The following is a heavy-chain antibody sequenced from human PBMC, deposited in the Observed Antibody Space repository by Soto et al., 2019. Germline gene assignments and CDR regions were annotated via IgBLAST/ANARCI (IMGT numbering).Heavy chain of an antibody. J-gene: IGHJ2*01. V-gene: IGHV1-18*01. CDR3: AREWYSDYTPYWYSDL. D-gene: IGHD4-17*01. CDR2: ISAYNGNT. CDR1: GYTFTSYG. Sequence: ASVKVSCKASGYTFTSYGISWVRQAPGQGLEWMGWISAYNGNTNYAQKLQGRVTMTTDTSTSTAYMELSSLRSDDTAVYYCAREWYSDYTPYWYSDLWGRGTLVSVSS.